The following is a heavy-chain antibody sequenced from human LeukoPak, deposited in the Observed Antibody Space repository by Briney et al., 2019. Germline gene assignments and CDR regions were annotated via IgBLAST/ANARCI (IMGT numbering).Heavy chain of an antibody. V-gene: IGHV3-33*01. CDR1: GFTFSSYG. D-gene: IGHD3-22*01. Sequence: QAGGSLRLSCAASGFTFSSYGMHWVRQAPGKGLEWVAVIWYDGSNKYYADSVKGRFTISRDNSKNTLYLQMNSLRAEDTAVYYCARVAYCDSSGYGNLDYWGQGTLVTVSS. CDR2: IWYDGSNK. J-gene: IGHJ4*02. CDR3: ARVAYCDSSGYGNLDY.